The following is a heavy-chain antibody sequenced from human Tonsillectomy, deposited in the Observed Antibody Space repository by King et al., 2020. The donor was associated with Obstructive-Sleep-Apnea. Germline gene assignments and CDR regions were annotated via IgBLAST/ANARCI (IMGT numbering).Heavy chain of an antibody. CDR1: GGSISNYY. V-gene: IGHV4-59*08. D-gene: IGHD4-17*01. CDR2: MYYSGKT. J-gene: IGHJ4*02. Sequence: QLQESGPGLVKPSETLSLTCTVSGGSISNYYWSWIRQPPGKGLEWIGYMYYSGKTNFNPSLKSRVTISADTSKIQFSLRLSSVTAADTAGYYCARHRGVEDYGDYGDYFDYWGQGTLVTVSS. CDR3: ARHRGVEDYGDYGDYFDY.